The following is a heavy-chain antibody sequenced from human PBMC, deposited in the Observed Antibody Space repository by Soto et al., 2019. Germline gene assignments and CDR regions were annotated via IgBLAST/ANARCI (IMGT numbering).Heavy chain of an antibody. V-gene: IGHV3-23*01. Sequence: GGSLRLSCAASGFTFSSYGMSWVRQAPGKGLEWVSVISGSGDFTFYADSVKGRFTISRDNSKNTLYLQMNSLRAEDTAVYYCARAPPDYYYYYGMDVWGQGTTVTVSS. J-gene: IGHJ6*02. CDR3: ARAPPDYYYYYGMDV. CDR1: GFTFSSYG. CDR2: ISGSGDFT.